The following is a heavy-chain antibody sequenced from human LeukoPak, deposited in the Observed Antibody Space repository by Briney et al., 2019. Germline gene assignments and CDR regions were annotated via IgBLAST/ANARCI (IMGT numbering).Heavy chain of an antibody. D-gene: IGHD2-8*01. Sequence: SETLSLTCTVSGGSISSGDYYWSWIRQPPGKGREWIGYIYYIGSTEYNPSLKSRITISLDTSKNQFSLKLSSVTAADTAVYYCARSLRSFSYFDYWGQGTLVTVSS. V-gene: IGHV4-30-4*01. CDR2: IYYIGST. J-gene: IGHJ4*02. CDR1: GGSISSGDYY. CDR3: ARSLRSFSYFDY.